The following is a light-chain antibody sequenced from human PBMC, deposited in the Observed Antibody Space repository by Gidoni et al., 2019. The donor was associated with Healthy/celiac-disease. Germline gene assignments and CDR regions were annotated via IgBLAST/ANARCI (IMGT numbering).Light chain of an antibody. CDR2: DAS. Sequence: EIGLTQSPATLSLSPGERATLSCRASQSVSSYLAWYQQKPGQAPRLLIYDASNRATGIPARFSGSGSGTDFTLTISSLEPEDFAVYYCQQRSTFGGGTKVEIK. J-gene: IGKJ4*01. CDR1: QSVSSY. CDR3: QQRST. V-gene: IGKV3-11*01.